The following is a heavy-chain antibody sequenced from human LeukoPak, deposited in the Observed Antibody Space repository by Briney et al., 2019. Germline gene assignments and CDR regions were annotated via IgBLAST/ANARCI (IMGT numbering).Heavy chain of an antibody. J-gene: IGHJ6*03. V-gene: IGHV3-9*01. CDR1: GFTFDDYA. CDR2: ISWNSGSL. CDR3: AKEAPAPYYYMDV. Sequence: PGRSLRLSCAASGFTFDDYAMHWVRQAPGKGLEWVSGISWNSGSLDYADSVKGRFTISRDNSKNSLYLQMNSLRAEDTALYYCAKEAPAPYYYMDVWGKGTTVTVSS. D-gene: IGHD6-6*01.